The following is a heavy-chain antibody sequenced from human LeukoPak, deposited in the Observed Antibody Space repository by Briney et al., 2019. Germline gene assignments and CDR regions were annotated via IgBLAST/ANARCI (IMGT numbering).Heavy chain of an antibody. J-gene: IGHJ4*02. CDR2: IRYDGSNK. CDR1: GFTFSSYG. CDR3: AKDRITMVRGAQDFDY. Sequence: QPGGSLRLSCAASGFTFSSYGIHWVRQAPGKGLEWVAFIRYDGSNKYYADSVKGRFTISTDNSKNTLYLQMNSLRAEDTAVYYCAKDRITMVRGAQDFDYWGQGTLVTVSS. D-gene: IGHD3-10*01. V-gene: IGHV3-30*02.